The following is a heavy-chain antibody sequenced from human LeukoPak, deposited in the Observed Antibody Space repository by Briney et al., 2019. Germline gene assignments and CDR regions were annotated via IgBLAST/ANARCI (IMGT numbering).Heavy chain of an antibody. CDR1: GGSISSGDYY. CDR2: IFHSEST. V-gene: IGHV4-30-4*01. Sequence: SETLSLTCTVSGGSISSGDYYWSWIRQPPGKGLEWIGYIFHSESTFYNPSLKSRVTISVDRSKNQFSLDLNSVTAADTAVYYCARDRTASVFDIWGQGTMVIVSS. J-gene: IGHJ3*02. CDR3: ARDRTASVFDI.